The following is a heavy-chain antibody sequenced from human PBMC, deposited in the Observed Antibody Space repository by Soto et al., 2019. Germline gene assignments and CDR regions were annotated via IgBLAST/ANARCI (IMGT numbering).Heavy chain of an antibody. CDR2: IYYSGST. D-gene: IGHD3-10*01. V-gene: IGHV4-31*03. J-gene: IGHJ3*02. Sequence: QVQLQESGPGLVKPSQTLSLTCTVSGGSISSGGYYWSWIRQHPGKGLEWLGYIYYSGSTYYNPSLKSRATISVDTSKNPFSLKLRSVTAADTAVYYCARDPIYGAALSAFDIWGQGTMVTVSS. CDR3: ARDPIYGAALSAFDI. CDR1: GGSISSGGYY.